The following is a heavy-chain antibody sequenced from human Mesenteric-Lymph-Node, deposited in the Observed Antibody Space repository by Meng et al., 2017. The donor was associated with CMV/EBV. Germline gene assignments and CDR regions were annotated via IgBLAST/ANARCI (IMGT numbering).Heavy chain of an antibody. CDR2: IKEDGSER. V-gene: IGHV3-7*03. CDR3: AKDRDIVVVPAFDY. J-gene: IGHJ4*02. D-gene: IGHD2-2*01. Sequence: GESLKISCAASGFPFSSTWMNWVRQAPGKGLEWVANIKEDGSERYYVDSVKARFTISRDNAENSVYLQMNSLRAEDTAVYYCAKDRDIVVVPAFDYWGQGTLVTVSS. CDR1: GFPFSSTW.